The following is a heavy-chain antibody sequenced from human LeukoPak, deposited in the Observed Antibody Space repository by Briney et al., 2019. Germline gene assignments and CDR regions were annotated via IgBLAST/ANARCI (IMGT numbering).Heavy chain of an antibody. V-gene: IGHV4-61*09. Sequence: SQILSLTCTVSGGSISSGSYYWTWIRQPAGKGLEWIGHIYTSGATSYNPSLQSRVTISVDTSKHEFSLKLTSLTAADTAVYYCARTGGGVGWFGTIDSWGQGTLVTVSS. CDR3: ARTGGGVGWFGTIDS. D-gene: IGHD1-14*01. J-gene: IGHJ4*02. CDR2: IYTSGAT. CDR1: GGSISSGSYY.